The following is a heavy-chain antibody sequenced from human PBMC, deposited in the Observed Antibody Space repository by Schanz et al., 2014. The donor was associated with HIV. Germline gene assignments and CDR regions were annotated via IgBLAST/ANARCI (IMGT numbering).Heavy chain of an antibody. CDR2: MSYDGRNE. Sequence: QVVESGGGVVQSGRSLRLSCAASGFTFRSYGMHWVRQAPGKGLECVASMSYDGRNEHYVDSVKGRFTISRDNAKNTLFLQMNSLRAEDTAVYYCARGGLQWHPEWFDYWGQGTLVTVSS. D-gene: IGHD4-4*01. CDR3: ARGGLQWHPEWFDY. V-gene: IGHV3-33*01. CDR1: GFTFRSYG. J-gene: IGHJ4*02.